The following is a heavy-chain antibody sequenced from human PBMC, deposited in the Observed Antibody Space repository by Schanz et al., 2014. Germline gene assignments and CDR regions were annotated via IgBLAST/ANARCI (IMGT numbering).Heavy chain of an antibody. CDR3: ARPRFDYGEVDY. Sequence: QLVGSGGGLIQPGGSLRLSCTASGFAFSSYSMNWVRQAPGKGLEWVSAISGSGGSTYYADSVKGRFTISRDNSKNTLYLQMNSLRAEDTAVYYCARPRFDYGEVDYWGQGTLVTVSS. J-gene: IGHJ4*02. CDR2: ISGSGGST. D-gene: IGHD4-17*01. V-gene: IGHV3-23*04. CDR1: GFAFSSYS.